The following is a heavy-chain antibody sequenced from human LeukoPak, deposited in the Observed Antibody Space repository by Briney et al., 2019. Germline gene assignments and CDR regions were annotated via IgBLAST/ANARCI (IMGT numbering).Heavy chain of an antibody. J-gene: IGHJ4*02. Sequence: GGALGTLCAGSGFHFRCLLLKWIRQGSGKGLEGVSYISSSGSTIYYADSVKGRFTVSRDNAKNSLYLQMNSLRAEDTAVYYCARDASDLGSSVEYYYDHWGQGTLVTVSS. D-gene: IGHD2-8*02. CDR2: ISSSGSTI. CDR1: GFHFRCLL. V-gene: IGHV3-11*01. CDR3: ARDASDLGSSVEYYYDH.